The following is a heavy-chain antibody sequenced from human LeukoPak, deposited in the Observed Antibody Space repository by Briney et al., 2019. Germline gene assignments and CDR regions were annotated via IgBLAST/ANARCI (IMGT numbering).Heavy chain of an antibody. J-gene: IGHJ6*02. CDR2: ISGSGGST. Sequence: GGSLRLSCAASGFTFSSYAMSWVRQAPGKGLEWVSAISGSGGSTYYADSVKGRFTISRDNSKNTLYLQMNSLRAEDTAVYYCAKGVNGHDYYYYGMDVWGQGTTVTVSS. CDR3: AKGVNGHDYYYYGMDV. V-gene: IGHV3-23*01. D-gene: IGHD2-8*01. CDR1: GFTFSSYA.